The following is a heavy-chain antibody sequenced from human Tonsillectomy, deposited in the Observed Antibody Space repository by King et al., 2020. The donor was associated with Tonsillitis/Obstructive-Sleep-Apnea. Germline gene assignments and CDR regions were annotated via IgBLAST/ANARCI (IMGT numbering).Heavy chain of an antibody. J-gene: IGHJ3*02. CDR3: ARLNTLDYGDYYVTFDI. V-gene: IGHV2-26*01. CDR2: IFSNDEK. Sequence: TLKESGPVLVKPTETLTPTCTVSWFSLRNARMGVSWIRQPPGKALEWLAHIFSNDEKFYSTSLKTRLTTSKDTSQSPAVLTMTNMDPVHTATYYCARLNTLDYGDYYVTFDIWGQGTMVTVSS. CDR1: WFSLRNARMG. D-gene: IGHD4-17*01.